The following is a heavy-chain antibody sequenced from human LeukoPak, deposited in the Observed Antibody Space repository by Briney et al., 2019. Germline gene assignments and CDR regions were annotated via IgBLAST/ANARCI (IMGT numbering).Heavy chain of an antibody. Sequence: GGTLRLSCAASGFTFSSYGMSWVRQAPGKGLEWVSAISGSGGRIYYGASVKGRFTISRDNSKNTLNLQMNSLRAEDTAVYYCATSKYSGSYWGQGTLVTVSS. CDR2: ISGSGGRI. V-gene: IGHV3-23*01. J-gene: IGHJ4*02. CDR3: ATSKYSGSY. D-gene: IGHD1-26*01. CDR1: GFTFSSYG.